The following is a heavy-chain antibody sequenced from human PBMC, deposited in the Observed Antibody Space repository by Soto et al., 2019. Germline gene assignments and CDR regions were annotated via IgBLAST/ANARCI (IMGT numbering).Heavy chain of an antibody. D-gene: IGHD2-15*01. CDR1: GFTFSSYW. CDR2: IKQDGSEK. V-gene: IGHV3-7*01. Sequence: GGSLRLSCAASGFTFSSYWMSWVRQAPGKGLEWVANIKQDGSEKYYVDSVKGRFTISRDNAKNSLYLQMNSLRAEDTAVYYCASKGYCSGGSCYDYYYMDVWGKGTTVTVSS. CDR3: ASKGYCSGGSCYDYYYMDV. J-gene: IGHJ6*03.